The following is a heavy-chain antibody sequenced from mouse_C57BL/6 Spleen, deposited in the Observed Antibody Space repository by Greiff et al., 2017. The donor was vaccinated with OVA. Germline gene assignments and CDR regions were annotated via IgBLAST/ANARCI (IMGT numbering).Heavy chain of an antibody. CDR3: AIGAEDYDGFAY. CDR2: IHPSDSDT. CDR1: GYTFTSYW. D-gene: IGHD2-4*01. V-gene: IGHV1-74*01. Sequence: QVHVKQPGAELVKPGASVKVSCKASGYTFTSYWMHWVKQRPGQGLEWIGRIHPSDSDTNYNQKFKGKATLTVDKSSSTAYMQLSSLTSEDSAVYYCAIGAEDYDGFAYWGQGTLVTVSA. J-gene: IGHJ3*01.